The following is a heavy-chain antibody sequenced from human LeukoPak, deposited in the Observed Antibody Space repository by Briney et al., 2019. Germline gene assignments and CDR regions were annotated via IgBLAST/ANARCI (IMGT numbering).Heavy chain of an antibody. Sequence: GGSLRLSCEGSGFTFSSYTMNWVRRAPGKGLEWVSTVGGSGHSTYYADSVKGRFTISRDNSKNTLYLQMNSLRAEDTAVYYCARDPPPALRFLEWFEYYYYGMDVWGQGTTVTVSS. V-gene: IGHV3-23*01. J-gene: IGHJ6*02. D-gene: IGHD3-3*01. CDR2: VGGSGHST. CDR1: GFTFSSYT. CDR3: ARDPPPALRFLEWFEYYYYGMDV.